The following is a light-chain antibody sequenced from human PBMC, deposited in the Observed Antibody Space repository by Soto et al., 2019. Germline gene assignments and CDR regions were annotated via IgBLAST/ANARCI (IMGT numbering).Light chain of an antibody. V-gene: IGKV3-20*01. CDR3: QQYGSSPRT. Sequence: EIVLTQSPGTLSLSPGEGATLSCRASQSVSSSYLAWYQQKPGQAPRPLIYAASSRATGIPDRFSGSGSGTDFTLTISGLEPEDFAVYYCQQYGSSPRTFGQGTKVDIK. CDR1: QSVSSSY. CDR2: AAS. J-gene: IGKJ1*01.